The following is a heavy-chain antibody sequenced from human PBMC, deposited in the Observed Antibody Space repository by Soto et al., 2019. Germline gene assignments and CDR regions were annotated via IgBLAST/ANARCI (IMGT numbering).Heavy chain of an antibody. CDR1: GYTFTSYA. D-gene: IGHD6-13*01. Sequence: QVQLVQSGAEVKKPGASVKVSCKASGYTFTSYAMHWVRQAPGQRLEWMGWINAGNGNTKYSQKFQGRVTITRDTSARTAYMELSSLRSEDTAVYYCARSSTAAAGIYDYWGQGTLVTVSS. CDR2: INAGNGNT. V-gene: IGHV1-3*01. J-gene: IGHJ4*02. CDR3: ARSSTAAAGIYDY.